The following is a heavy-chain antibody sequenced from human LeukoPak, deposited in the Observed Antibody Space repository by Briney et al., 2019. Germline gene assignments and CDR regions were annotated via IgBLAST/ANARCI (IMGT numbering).Heavy chain of an antibody. V-gene: IGHV3-23*01. CDR2: ISGSRSSQ. CDR3: AKVCFEKRKTLWFGESRPGYFDY. J-gene: IGHJ4*02. CDR1: GDSISSGDYY. Sequence: LSLTCTVSGDSISSGDYYWTWIRQPPGKGLVLVSAISGSRSSQYYADSVKGRITISRDNAKNPLYLKMNSLRAVDTAVYYCAKVCFEKRKTLWFGESRPGYFDYWGQGTLVTVSS. D-gene: IGHD3-10*01.